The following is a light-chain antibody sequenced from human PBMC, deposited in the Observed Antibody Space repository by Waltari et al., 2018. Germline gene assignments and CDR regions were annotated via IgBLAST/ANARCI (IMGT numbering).Light chain of an antibody. CDR2: DKK. V-gene: IGLV3-19*01. J-gene: IGLJ2*01. CDR1: SLRSYY. Sequence: SSELTQDPAVSVAMGQTVRITCQGDSLRSYYASWYQQRPGQAPILVIYDKKNRPSGGPDRFSGSSAHNTGSLTITGAQAEDEASYYCHSRDASGVAGSFGGGTKLTVL. CDR3: HSRDASGVAGS.